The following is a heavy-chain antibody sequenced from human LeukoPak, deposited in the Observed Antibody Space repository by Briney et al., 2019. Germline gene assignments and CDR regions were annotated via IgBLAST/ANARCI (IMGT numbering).Heavy chain of an antibody. CDR3: ARLSLKVLEWSPTKGKETHYFDY. CDR2: ICHSGST. J-gene: IGHJ4*02. V-gene: IGHV4-4*02. CDR1: GGSISSSNW. Sequence: SGTLSLTCAVSGGSISSSNWWSWVRQPPGKGLEWIGEICHSGSTNYNPSLKSRVTILEDKSKNQFSLKLSSVTAADTAVYYCARLSLKVLEWSPTKGKETHYFDYWGQGTLVTVSS. D-gene: IGHD3-3*01.